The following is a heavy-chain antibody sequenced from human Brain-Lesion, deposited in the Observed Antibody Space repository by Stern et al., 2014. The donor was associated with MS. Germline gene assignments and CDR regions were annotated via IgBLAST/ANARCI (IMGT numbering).Heavy chain of an antibody. CDR3: ATTRWDLFTWNWFDP. CDR1: GGSISSSGYY. V-gene: IGHV4-61*02. Sequence: QVQLVQSGPGLVKPSQTLSLTCTVSGGSISSSGYYWSWIRQPADKGLEWIGRIRDRGSRYNTPSLKSRVPISMDTAKNRFTLNLPSVTAADTAVYYCATTRWDLFTWNWFDPWGQGTLVTVSS. J-gene: IGHJ5*02. CDR2: IRDRGSR. D-gene: IGHD1-26*01.